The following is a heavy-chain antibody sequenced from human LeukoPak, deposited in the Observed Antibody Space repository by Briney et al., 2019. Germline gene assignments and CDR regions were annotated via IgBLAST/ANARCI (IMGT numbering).Heavy chain of an antibody. Sequence: PGGSLRLSCAASGFTFSSYAMSWVRQAPGKGLEWVSAISGSGGSTYYADSVKGRFTISRDNSKNTLYLQMNSLRAEDTAVYYCAKGLSVSSGWLPEHDAFDIWGQGTMVTVSS. V-gene: IGHV3-23*01. D-gene: IGHD6-19*01. CDR1: GFTFSSYA. J-gene: IGHJ3*02. CDR2: ISGSGGST. CDR3: AKGLSVSSGWLPEHDAFDI.